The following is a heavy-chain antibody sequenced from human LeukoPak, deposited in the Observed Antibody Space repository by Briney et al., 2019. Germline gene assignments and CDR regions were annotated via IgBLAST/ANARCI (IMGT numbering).Heavy chain of an antibody. CDR1: GGSISSRSYY. J-gene: IGHJ4*02. Sequence: SETLSLTCTVSGGSISSRSYYWGWIRQPPGKGLEWIGSIYYSGSTYYNPSLKSRVTISVDTSKNQFSLKLSSVTAADTAVYYCARHSISDIVVVPASYFDYWGQGTLVTVSS. D-gene: IGHD2-2*01. CDR3: ARHSISDIVVVPASYFDY. V-gene: IGHV4-39*01. CDR2: IYYSGST.